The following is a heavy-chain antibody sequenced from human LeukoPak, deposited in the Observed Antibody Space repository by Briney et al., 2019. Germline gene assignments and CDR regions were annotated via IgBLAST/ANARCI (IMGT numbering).Heavy chain of an antibody. CDR3: AIDHYDFYVLYY. J-gene: IGHJ4*02. V-gene: IGHV1-18*01. Sequence: GASVKLSCKASGYAFTSYGISWVRQAPGQGLEWMGWISAYNGNTNYAQKLQGRVTMTTDTATSTAYMELRSLRSDDTAVYYCAIDHYDFYVLYYWGQGTLVTVSS. CDR1: GYAFTSYG. CDR2: ISAYNGNT. D-gene: IGHD3-3*01.